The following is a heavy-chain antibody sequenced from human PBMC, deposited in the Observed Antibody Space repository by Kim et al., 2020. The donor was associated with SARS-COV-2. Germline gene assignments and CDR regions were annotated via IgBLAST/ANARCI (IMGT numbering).Heavy chain of an antibody. CDR3: ARGAKGLSLGRGLNSSGWYYAFDI. D-gene: IGHD6-19*01. V-gene: IGHV1-69*13. CDR2: IIPIFGTA. Sequence: SVKVSCKASGGTFSSYAISWVRQAPGQGLEWMGGIIPIFGTANYAQKFQGRVTITADESTSTAYMELSSLRSEDTAVYYCARGAKGLSLGRGLNSSGWYYAFDIWGQGTMVTVSS. CDR1: GGTFSSYA. J-gene: IGHJ3*02.